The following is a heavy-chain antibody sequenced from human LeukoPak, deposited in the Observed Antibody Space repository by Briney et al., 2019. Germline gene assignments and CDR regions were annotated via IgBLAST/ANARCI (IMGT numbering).Heavy chain of an antibody. Sequence: GGSLRLSCAASGFTFSSYAMHWVRQAPGKGLEWVAVISYDGSNKYYADSVKGRFTVSRDNSKNTLYLQMNSLRAEDTAVYYCARDRGLDYGDYGATRYWGQGTLVTVSS. CDR2: ISYDGSNK. J-gene: IGHJ4*02. CDR1: GFTFSSYA. V-gene: IGHV3-30-3*01. CDR3: ARDRGLDYGDYGATRY. D-gene: IGHD4-17*01.